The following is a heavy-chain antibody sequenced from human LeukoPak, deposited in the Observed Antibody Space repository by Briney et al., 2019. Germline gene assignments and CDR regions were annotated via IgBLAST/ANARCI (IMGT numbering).Heavy chain of an antibody. V-gene: IGHV1-69*04. Sequence: GASVKVSCKASGGTFSSYAISWVRQAPGQGLEWMGRIIPILGIANYAQRFQGRVTITADKSTSTAYMELSSLRSEDTAVYYCARAGSYCGGDCYHDWGQGTLVTVSS. D-gene: IGHD2-21*02. CDR2: IIPILGIA. J-gene: IGHJ4*02. CDR1: GGTFSSYA. CDR3: ARAGSYCGGDCYHD.